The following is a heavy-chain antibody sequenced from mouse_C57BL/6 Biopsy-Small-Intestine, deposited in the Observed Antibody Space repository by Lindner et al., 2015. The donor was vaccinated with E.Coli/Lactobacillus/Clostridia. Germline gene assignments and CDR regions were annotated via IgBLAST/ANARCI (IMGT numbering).Heavy chain of an antibody. Sequence: VQLQESGAELVKPGASVKLSCTASGFNIKDFYMHWVKQRTEQGLEWIGRIDPEDGEAKYAPKFQDKATITADTSSNTAYLQLSSLTSEDTAVYYCAREFITTVGYYFDYWGQGTTLTVSS. CDR2: IDPEDGEA. J-gene: IGHJ2*01. CDR3: AREFITTVGYYFDY. D-gene: IGHD1-1*01. CDR1: GFNIKDFY. V-gene: IGHV14-2*01.